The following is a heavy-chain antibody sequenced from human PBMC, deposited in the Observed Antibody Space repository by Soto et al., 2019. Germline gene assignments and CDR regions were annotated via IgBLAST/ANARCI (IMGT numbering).Heavy chain of an antibody. CDR2: IYYSGST. V-gene: IGHV4-59*01. Sequence: PSETLSLTWTVSGGSISSYYWSWIRQPPGKGLEWIGYIYYSGSTNYNPSLKSRVTISVDTSKNQFSLKLSSVTAADTAVYYCASSSYDFWSGSSFRNWFDPWGQGTLVTVSS. D-gene: IGHD3-3*01. CDR3: ASSSYDFWSGSSFRNWFDP. CDR1: GGSISSYY. J-gene: IGHJ5*02.